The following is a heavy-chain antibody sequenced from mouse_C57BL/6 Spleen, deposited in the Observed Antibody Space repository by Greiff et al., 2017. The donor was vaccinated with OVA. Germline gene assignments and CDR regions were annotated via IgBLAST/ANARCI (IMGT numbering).Heavy chain of an antibody. CDR1: GYTFTDYY. V-gene: IGHV1-26*01. J-gene: IGHJ3*01. D-gene: IGHD2-5*01. Sequence: VQLQQSGPELVKPGASVKISCKASGYTFTDYYMNWVKQSHGKSLEWIGDINPNNGGTSYNQKFKGKATLTVDKSSSTAYMELRSLTSEDSAVYYCLYSNFFAYWGQGTLVTVSA. CDR3: LYSNFFAY. CDR2: INPNNGGT.